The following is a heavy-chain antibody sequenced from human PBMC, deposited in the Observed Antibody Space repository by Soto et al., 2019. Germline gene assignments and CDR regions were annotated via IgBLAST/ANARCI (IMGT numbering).Heavy chain of an antibody. Sequence: GESLKISCKGSGYTFTNYWIGWVRQMPGKGLVWMGIIYPGDSDTKYNPSFQGQVTISGDKSITTTYLRWTSLKASDTAIYYCAASIFYYGMDVWGQGATVTVSS. V-gene: IGHV5-51*01. J-gene: IGHJ6*02. CDR2: IYPGDSDT. CDR1: GYTFTNYW. CDR3: AASIFYYGMDV.